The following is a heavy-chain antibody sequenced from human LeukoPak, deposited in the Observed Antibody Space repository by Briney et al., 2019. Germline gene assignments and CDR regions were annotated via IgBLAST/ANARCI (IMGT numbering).Heavy chain of an antibody. D-gene: IGHD3-10*01. Sequence: PSETLSLTCAVYGGSFSGYYWSWIRQPPGKGLEWIGEINHSGSTNYNPSLKSRVTISVDTSKNQFSLKLSSVTAADTAVYYCARGAWYYYGSGSYFPYNWFDPWGQGTLVTVSS. CDR2: INHSGST. CDR1: GGSFSGYY. CDR3: ARGAWYYYGSGSYFPYNWFDP. V-gene: IGHV4-34*01. J-gene: IGHJ5*02.